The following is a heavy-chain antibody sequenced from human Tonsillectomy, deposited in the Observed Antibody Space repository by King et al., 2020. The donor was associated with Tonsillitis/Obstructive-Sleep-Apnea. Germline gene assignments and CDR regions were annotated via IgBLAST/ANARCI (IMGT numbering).Heavy chain of an antibody. D-gene: IGHD5-12*01. CDR3: ARYEYGPGRDAFDM. Sequence: QLVQSGSELKKPGASVKVSCKASGYTFTSYAINWVRQAPGQGLEWMGWINTNTGNPTFAQGFTGRFLFSLDTSVSTAYLQMSSLKAEDTAVYYCARYEYGPGRDAFDMWGQGTLVTVP. J-gene: IGHJ3*02. CDR2: INTNTGNP. V-gene: IGHV7-4-1*02. CDR1: GYTFTSYA.